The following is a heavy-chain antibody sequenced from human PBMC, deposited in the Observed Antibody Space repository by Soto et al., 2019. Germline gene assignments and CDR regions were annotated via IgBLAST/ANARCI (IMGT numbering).Heavy chain of an antibody. V-gene: IGHV1-69*18. CDR3: ARFQGLHFDY. Sequence: QVQLVQSGAEVKKPGSSVKVSCKASGGTFSDHAFSWVRQAPGQGLEWMGRIFPMFGTAGYAQKFQGRLIITADDSTSTAYMELSSLRSEDTAVYYCARFQGLHFDYWGQGTLVRVSS. CDR1: GGTFSDHA. J-gene: IGHJ4*02. CDR2: IFPMFGTA.